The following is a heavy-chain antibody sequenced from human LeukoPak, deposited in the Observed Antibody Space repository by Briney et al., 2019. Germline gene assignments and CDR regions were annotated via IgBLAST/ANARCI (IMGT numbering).Heavy chain of an antibody. J-gene: IGHJ4*02. V-gene: IGHV3-11*01. Sequence: GGPLRLSCAASGFTFSDYYMSWIRQAPGKGLEWVSYISSSGSTIYYADSVKGRFTISRDNAKTSLYLQMNSLRAEDTAVYYCARARQLYGYSSSSDYWGQGTLVTVSS. CDR1: GFTFSDYY. D-gene: IGHD6-6*01. CDR3: ARARQLYGYSSSSDY. CDR2: ISSSGSTI.